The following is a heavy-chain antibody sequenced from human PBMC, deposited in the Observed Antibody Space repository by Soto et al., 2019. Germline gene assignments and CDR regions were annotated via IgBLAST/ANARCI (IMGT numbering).Heavy chain of an antibody. CDR1: GVAFSTYG. D-gene: IGHD3-10*01. CDR3: AKDRGFGEYLFDS. J-gene: IGHJ4*02. V-gene: IGHV3-30*18. Sequence: QVQLVESGGAVVQPGTSLRLLCAASGVAFSTYGVHWVRQAPGKGLEWVAILSYDGHNEYYTDSVKGRFTISRDTSRNTLYPQMDRLRADDTAMYYCAKDRGFGEYLFDSWGQGTLVTVSS. CDR2: LSYDGHNE.